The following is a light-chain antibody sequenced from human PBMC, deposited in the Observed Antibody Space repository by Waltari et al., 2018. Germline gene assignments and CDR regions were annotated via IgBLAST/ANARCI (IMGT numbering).Light chain of an antibody. Sequence: QSVLTQPPSVSGAPGQRVTISCTGSSSNIGAASDVNWYQQLPGTAPKLLIYGNNNRPSGVPDRFSASKSGTSASLAITGLQAEDEADYYCQSYDSSLSGWVFGGRTKLTVL. V-gene: IGLV1-40*01. J-gene: IGLJ3*02. CDR3: QSYDSSLSGWV. CDR1: SSNIGAASD. CDR2: GNN.